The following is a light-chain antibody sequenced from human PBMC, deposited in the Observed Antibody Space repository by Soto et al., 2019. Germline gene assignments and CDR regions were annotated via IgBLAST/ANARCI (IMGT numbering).Light chain of an antibody. CDR1: ESVSSN. Sequence: EVVMTQSPATLSVSPVERATLSFSSSESVSSNLAWYQQRPGQAPRLVIYGASTRATGIPARFSGGGSGTEFTLTISSLQSEDFAVYYCQQYNSWPPIKFGQGTRLEIK. J-gene: IGKJ5*01. V-gene: IGKV3-15*01. CDR3: QQYNSWPPIK. CDR2: GAS.